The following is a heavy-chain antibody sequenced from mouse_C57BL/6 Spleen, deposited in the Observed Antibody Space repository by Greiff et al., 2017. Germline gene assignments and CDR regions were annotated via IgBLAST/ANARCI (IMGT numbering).Heavy chain of an antibody. V-gene: IGHV5-16*01. Sequence: DVKLVESEGGLVQPGSSMKLSCTASGFTFSDYYMAWVRQVPEKGLEWVANINYDGSSTYYLDSLKSRFIISRDNAKNILYLQMSSLKSEDTATYYCARERGFDAMDYWGQGTSVTVSS. J-gene: IGHJ4*01. CDR1: GFTFSDYY. CDR3: ARERGFDAMDY. CDR2: INYDGSST.